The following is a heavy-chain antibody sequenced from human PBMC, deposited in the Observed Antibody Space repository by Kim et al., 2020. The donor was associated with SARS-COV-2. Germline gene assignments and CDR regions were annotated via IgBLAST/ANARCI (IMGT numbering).Heavy chain of an antibody. V-gene: IGHV1-46*01. CDR1: GYTFTSYY. Sequence: ASVKVSCKASGYTFTSYYMHWVRQAPGQGLEWMGIINPSGGSTSYAQKFQGRVTMTRDTSTSTVYIELSSLRSEDTAVYYCARDDGGDYYDSSGYGAFDYWGQGTLVTVSS. J-gene: IGHJ4*02. D-gene: IGHD3-22*01. CDR3: ARDDGGDYYDSSGYGAFDY. CDR2: INPSGGST.